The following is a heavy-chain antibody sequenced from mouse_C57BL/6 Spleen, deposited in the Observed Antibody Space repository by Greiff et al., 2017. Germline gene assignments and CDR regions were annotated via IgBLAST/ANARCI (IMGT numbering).Heavy chain of an antibody. D-gene: IGHD3-2*02. CDR3: TRRGSGYYFDY. Sequence: QVQLQQSGAELVRPGASVTLSCKASGYTFTDYEMHWVKQTPVHGLEWIGAIDPETGGTAYNQKFKGKAILTADKSSSTAYMELRSLTSEDSAVYYCTRRGSGYYFDYWGQGTTLTVSS. J-gene: IGHJ2*01. CDR2: IDPETGGT. CDR1: GYTFTDYE. V-gene: IGHV1-15*01.